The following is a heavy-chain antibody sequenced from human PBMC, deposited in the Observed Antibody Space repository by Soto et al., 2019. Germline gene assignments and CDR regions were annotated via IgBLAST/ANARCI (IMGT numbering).Heavy chain of an antibody. V-gene: IGHV4-59*01. Sequence: QVQLQESGPGLVKPSETLSLTCTVSGGSISSYYWSWIRQPPGKGLEWIGFIFYSGSTSYNPSLRRRLXISIDTSEYQFSLKLNSVTAADTAVYYCASMIGDPVLSFDSWGQGTLVAVFS. J-gene: IGHJ5*01. CDR3: ASMIGDPVLSFDS. CDR2: IFYSGST. D-gene: IGHD3-10*02. CDR1: GGSISSYY.